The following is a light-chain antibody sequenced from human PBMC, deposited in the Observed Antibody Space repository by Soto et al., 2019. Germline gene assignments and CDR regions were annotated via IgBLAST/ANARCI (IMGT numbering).Light chain of an antibody. CDR2: RNN. Sequence: QSVLTQPPSASGTHGQRVTISCSGRSSNIGSNYVYWYQQLPGTAPKLLIYRNNQRPSGVPDRFSGSKSGTSASLAISGLRSEYEADYYCAAWDDSLSGVVFGGGTKLTVL. J-gene: IGLJ2*01. V-gene: IGLV1-47*01. CDR3: AAWDDSLSGVV. CDR1: SSNIGSNY.